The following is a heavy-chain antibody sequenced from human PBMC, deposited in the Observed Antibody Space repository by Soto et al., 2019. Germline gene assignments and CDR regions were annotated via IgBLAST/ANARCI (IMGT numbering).Heavy chain of an antibody. J-gene: IGHJ4*02. D-gene: IGHD6-13*01. CDR2: IYYSGST. CDR1: GGSISSYY. CDR3: ARSYSSSWFQSYFDY. V-gene: IGHV4-59*01. Sequence: SETLSLTCTVSGGSISSYYWSWIRQPPGKGLEWIGYIYYSGSTNYNPSLKSRVTISVDTSKNQFSLKLSSVTAADTAVYYCARSYSSSWFQSYFDYWGQGTLVTVSS.